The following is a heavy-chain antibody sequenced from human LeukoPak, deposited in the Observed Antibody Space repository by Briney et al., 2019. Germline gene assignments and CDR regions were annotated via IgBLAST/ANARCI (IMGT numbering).Heavy chain of an antibody. CDR3: ARVPYGDYVFDY. V-gene: IGHV3-23*01. D-gene: IGHD4-17*01. CDR2: ISVSGVST. Sequence: GGSLRLSCAASGFTSSSYAMSWVRQAPGKGLEWVSGISVSGVSTYYADSVKGRFTISRDNSKNTLYLQMNSLRAEDTALYYCARVPYGDYVFDYWGQGTLVTVSS. J-gene: IGHJ4*02. CDR1: GFTSSSYA.